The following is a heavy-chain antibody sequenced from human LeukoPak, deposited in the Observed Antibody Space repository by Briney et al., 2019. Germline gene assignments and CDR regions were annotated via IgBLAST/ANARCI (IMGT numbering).Heavy chain of an antibody. Sequence: GGSLRLSCAASGFTFSSYSMNWVRQAPGKGLEWVSLISGTGGSTYYADSVKGRFTISRDNSKNTLYLQMNSLRAEDTAVYYCAKDYGPLSSYWGQGILVTVSS. CDR3: AKDYGPLSSY. D-gene: IGHD4-17*01. V-gene: IGHV3-23*01. CDR1: GFTFSSYS. CDR2: ISGTGGST. J-gene: IGHJ4*02.